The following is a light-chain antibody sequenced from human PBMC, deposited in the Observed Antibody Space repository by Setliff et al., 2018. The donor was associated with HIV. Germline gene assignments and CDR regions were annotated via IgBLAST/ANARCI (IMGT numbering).Light chain of an antibody. V-gene: IGLV2-14*03. CDR3: CSYTTSITYV. CDR1: SSDIGGYNY. CDR2: DVS. J-gene: IGLJ1*01. Sequence: QSVLAQPASVSGSPGQSITISCTGTSSDIGGYNYVSWYQQHPGKAPKLMIYDVSNRPSGVSARFSGSKSGNTASLTISGLQAEDEADYYCCSYTTSITYVFGTGTKVTVL.